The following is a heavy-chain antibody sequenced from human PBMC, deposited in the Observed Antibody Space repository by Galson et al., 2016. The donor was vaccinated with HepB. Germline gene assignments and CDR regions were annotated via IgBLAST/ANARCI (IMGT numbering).Heavy chain of an antibody. J-gene: IGHJ4*02. CDR2: MWGDGSNR. CDR3: ARGHSSDWPNYIDF. D-gene: IGHD3-22*01. V-gene: IGHV3-33*01. Sequence: SLRLSCAASGFTFNNYGMFRVRQAPGKGLEWMAVMWGDGSNRYYAGSVRGRFTISRDNSENTLFLQMNSLRVEDTAVYYCARGHSSDWPNYIDFWGQGTLVTVSS. CDR1: GFTFNNYG.